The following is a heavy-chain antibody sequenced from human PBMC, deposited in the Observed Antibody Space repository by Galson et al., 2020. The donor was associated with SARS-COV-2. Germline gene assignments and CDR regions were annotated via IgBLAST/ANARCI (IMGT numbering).Heavy chain of an antibody. J-gene: IGHJ4*02. CDR2: IYYSGST. CDR1: GGSISSSSYY. D-gene: IGHD3-22*01. Sequence: SETLSLTCTVSGGSISSSSYYWGWIRQPPGKGLEWIGSIYYSGSTYYNPSLKSRVTISVDTSKNQFSLKLSSVTAADTAVYYCARDYDSSGYYSGWANWGQGTLVTVSS. V-gene: IGHV4-39*02. CDR3: ARDYDSSGYYSGWAN.